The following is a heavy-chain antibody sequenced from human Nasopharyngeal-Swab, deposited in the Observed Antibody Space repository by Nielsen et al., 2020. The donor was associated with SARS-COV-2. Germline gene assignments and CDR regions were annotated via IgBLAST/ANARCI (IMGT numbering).Heavy chain of an antibody. CDR2: IYYSGST. CDR3: AREERSLGNWFDP. D-gene: IGHD3-16*01. J-gene: IGHJ5*02. V-gene: IGHV4-31*02. Sequence: WIRQPPGKGLEWIGYIYYSGSTYYNPSLKSRVTISVDTSKNQFSLKLSSVTAADTAVYYCAREERSLGNWFDPWGQGTLVTVSS.